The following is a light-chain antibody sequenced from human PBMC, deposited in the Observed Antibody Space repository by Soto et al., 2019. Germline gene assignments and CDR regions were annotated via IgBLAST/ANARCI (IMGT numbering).Light chain of an antibody. V-gene: IGKV3-15*01. CDR2: GAY. CDR3: QQYNDWPRHT. Sequence: EILLAQSPATLSVSVGERATLSCRASQRISTNLAWYQQKTGQAPRLLIYGAYTMATGVPARFSGSGSGTEFTLTISGLQSEDFAVYYCQQYNDWPRHTFGQGTKMEI. J-gene: IGKJ2*01. CDR1: QRISTN.